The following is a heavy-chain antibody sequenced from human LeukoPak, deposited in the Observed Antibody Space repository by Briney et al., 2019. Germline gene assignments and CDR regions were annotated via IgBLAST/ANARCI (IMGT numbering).Heavy chain of an antibody. CDR3: ATAGFHRAAFDI. J-gene: IGHJ3*02. CDR2: IIPILGIT. D-gene: IGHD3-10*01. CDR1: GYTFTGYY. Sequence: ASVKVSCKASGYTFTGYYMHWVRQAPGQGLEWVGRIIPILGITNYAQKFQGRVTITADKSTSTAYMELSSLRSEDTAVYYCATAGFHRAAFDIWGQGTTVTVSS. V-gene: IGHV1-69*02.